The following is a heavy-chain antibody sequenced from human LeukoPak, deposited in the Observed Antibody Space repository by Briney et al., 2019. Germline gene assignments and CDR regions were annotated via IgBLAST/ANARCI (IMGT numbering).Heavy chain of an antibody. V-gene: IGHV3-66*04. CDR1: GFTVSSNY. CDR3: ARPVTIFGPFDY. D-gene: IGHD3-3*01. CDR2: IYSGGST. Sequence: PGGSLRLSCAASGFTVSSNYMSWVRQAPGKGLEWVSVIYSGGSTYYADSMKGRFTISRDSSKNTLYLQMNGLRAEDTAVYYCARPVTIFGPFDYWGQGTLVTVSS. J-gene: IGHJ4*02.